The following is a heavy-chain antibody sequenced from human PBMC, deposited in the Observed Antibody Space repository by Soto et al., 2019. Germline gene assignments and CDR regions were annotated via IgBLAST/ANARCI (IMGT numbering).Heavy chain of an antibody. V-gene: IGHV4-30-4*01. D-gene: IGHD1-26*01. CDR3: AREVVGATRTMYNNDY. Sequence: PSETLSLTCTVSGGSISSGDYYWSWIRQPPGKGLEWIGYIYYSGSTYYNPSLKSRVTISVDTSKNQFSLKLSSVTAADTAVYYFAREVVGATRTMYNNDYWGQGTLGTVSA. CDR1: GGSISSGDYY. CDR2: IYYSGST. J-gene: IGHJ4*02.